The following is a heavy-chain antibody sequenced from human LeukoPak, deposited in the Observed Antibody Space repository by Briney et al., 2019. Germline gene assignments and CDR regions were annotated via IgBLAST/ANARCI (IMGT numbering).Heavy chain of an antibody. CDR2: ISSSSSYI. CDR1: GFTFSSYS. CDR3: ARAPQRFLEWLLYRRVPLLGNWFDP. Sequence: GGSLRLSCAASGFTFSSYSMNWVRQAPGKGLEWVSSISSSSSYIYYADSVKGRFTISRDNAKNSLYLQMNSLRAEDTAVYYCARAPQRFLEWLLYRRVPLLGNWFDPWGQGTLVTVSS. J-gene: IGHJ5*02. V-gene: IGHV3-21*01. D-gene: IGHD3-3*01.